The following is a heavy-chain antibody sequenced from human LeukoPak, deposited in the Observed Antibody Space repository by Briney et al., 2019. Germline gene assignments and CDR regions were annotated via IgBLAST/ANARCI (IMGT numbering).Heavy chain of an antibody. J-gene: IGHJ4*02. CDR1: GGSFSGYY. CDR2: INHSGST. D-gene: IGHD6-19*01. CDR3: ARLGVEYSSGWTDDDY. Sequence: SETLSLTCAVYGGSFSGYYWSWIRQPPGKGLEWIGEINHSGSTNYSPSFQGHVTISADKSISTAYLQWSSLKASDTAMYYCARLGVEYSSGWTDDDYWGQGTLVTVSS. V-gene: IGHV4-34*01.